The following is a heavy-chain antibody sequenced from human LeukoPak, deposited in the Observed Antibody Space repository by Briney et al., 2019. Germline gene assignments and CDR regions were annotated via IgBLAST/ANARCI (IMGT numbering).Heavy chain of an antibody. Sequence: ASVTVSCTASGYTFTVYYLHWVRQAPGQGLEWMGCVNPNSGDTNYAQKFQGSVTMTRDTSISTVYMELSRLRSDDTAVYYCARASGSYWWFDSWGQGTLVTVSS. CDR3: ARASGSYWWFDS. CDR1: GYTFTVYY. D-gene: IGHD1-26*01. J-gene: IGHJ5*01. V-gene: IGHV1-2*02. CDR2: VNPNSGDT.